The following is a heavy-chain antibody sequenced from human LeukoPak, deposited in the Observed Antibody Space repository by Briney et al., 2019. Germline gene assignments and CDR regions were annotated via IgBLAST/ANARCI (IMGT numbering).Heavy chain of an antibody. D-gene: IGHD3-22*01. CDR1: GGSFSGYY. J-gene: IGHJ3*02. CDR3: AKSNGYGLIDI. V-gene: IGHV4-34*12. Sequence: ASETLSLTCAVYGGSFSGYYWSWIRQPPGKALEWIGNIFYSGSTYYSPSLKSRVTISLDTSRSQFSLKLNSVTAADTAVYYCAKSNGYGLIDIWGQGTMVTVSS. CDR2: IFYSGST.